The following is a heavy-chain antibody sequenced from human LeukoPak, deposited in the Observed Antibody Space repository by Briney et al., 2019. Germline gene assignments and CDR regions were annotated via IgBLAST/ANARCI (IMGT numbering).Heavy chain of an antibody. CDR3: ARDLSDYSNYDGVAY. J-gene: IGHJ4*02. Sequence: GGSLRLSCAASGFTFSSYGMHWVRQAPGKGLEWVAVIWYDGSNKYYADSVKGRFTISRDNSKNTLYLQMNSLRAEDTAVYYCARDLSDYSNYDGVAYWGQGTLVTASS. CDR2: IWYDGSNK. CDR1: GFTFSSYG. D-gene: IGHD4-11*01. V-gene: IGHV3-33*01.